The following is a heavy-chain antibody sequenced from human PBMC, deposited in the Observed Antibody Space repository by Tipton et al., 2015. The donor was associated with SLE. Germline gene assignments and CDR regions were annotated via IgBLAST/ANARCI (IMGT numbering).Heavy chain of an antibody. Sequence: LRLSCAVYGGSFSGYYWSWIRQPPGKGLEWIGEINHSGSTNYNPSLKSRVTISVDTSKNQFSLKLSSVTAADTAVYYCARAGTSSYMDVWGKGTTVTVSS. CDR2: INHSGST. V-gene: IGHV4-34*01. J-gene: IGHJ6*03. CDR3: ARAGTSSYMDV. D-gene: IGHD2-2*01. CDR1: GGSFSGYY.